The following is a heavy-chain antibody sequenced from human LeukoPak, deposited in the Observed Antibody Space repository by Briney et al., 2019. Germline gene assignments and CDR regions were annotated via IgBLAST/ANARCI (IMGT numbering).Heavy chain of an antibody. CDR2: ISSGEGPT. CDR3: ATWTGITPY. V-gene: IGHV3-11*01. CDR1: GFTFSDYY. Sequence: GGSLRLSCAASGFTFSDYYMTWIRQAPGKGLEWISYISSGEGPTYYADSVKGRFTISRDNAKNSLFLQMNSLRVEDTAVYYCATWTGITPYWGQGTLVTVSS. D-gene: IGHD1-20*01. J-gene: IGHJ4*02.